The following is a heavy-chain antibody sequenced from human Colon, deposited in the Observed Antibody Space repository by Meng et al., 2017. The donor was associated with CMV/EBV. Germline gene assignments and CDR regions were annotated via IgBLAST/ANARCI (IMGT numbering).Heavy chain of an antibody. J-gene: IGHJ4*02. CDR1: GLIFGNYA. CDR3: AKGTMTPAGGSLNYYDS. Sequence: GESLKISCAASGLIFGNYAMSWVRQAPGKGLEWVSIISGSGNTVYYADSVKGRFSISRDNSKNTLFLQMDSLRAEDTAMYYCAKGTMTPAGGSLNYYDSWGQGRWSPSPQ. V-gene: IGHV3-23*01. D-gene: IGHD2-2*01. CDR2: ISGSGNTV.